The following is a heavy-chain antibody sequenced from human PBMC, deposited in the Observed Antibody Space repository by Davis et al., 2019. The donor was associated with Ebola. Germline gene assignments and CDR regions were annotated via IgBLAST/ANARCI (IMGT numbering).Heavy chain of an antibody. CDR2: ISYDGSDK. J-gene: IGHJ4*02. CDR3: ARDVAGRAGY. Sequence: GESLKISCAASEFTFSTYGMHWVRQAPGKGLEWVAVISYDGSDKYYADSVKGRFTISRDNSKNTLYLQMNSLRAEDTAVYYCARDVAGRAGYWGQGTLVTVSS. V-gene: IGHV3-30*03. D-gene: IGHD1-14*01. CDR1: EFTFSTYG.